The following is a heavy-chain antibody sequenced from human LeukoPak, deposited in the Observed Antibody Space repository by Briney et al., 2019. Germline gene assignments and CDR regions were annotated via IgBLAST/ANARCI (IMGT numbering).Heavy chain of an antibody. CDR3: ARVLLLPLYGMDI. CDR2: IIPILGIA. V-gene: IGHV1-69*04. J-gene: IGHJ6*02. D-gene: IGHD1-26*01. CDR1: GGTFSSYA. Sequence: ASVKVSCKASGGTFSSYAISWVRQAPGQGLEWMGRIIPILGIANYAQKFQGRVTITADKSTSTAYMELSSLRSEDTAVYYCARVLLLPLYGMDIWGQGTTVTVSS.